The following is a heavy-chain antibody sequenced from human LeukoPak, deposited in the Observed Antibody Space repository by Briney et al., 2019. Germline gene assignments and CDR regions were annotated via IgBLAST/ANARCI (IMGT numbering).Heavy chain of an antibody. Sequence: GRSLRLSCAASGFTFDDYAMHWVRQAPGKGLEWVSGISWNSGSIGYADSVKGRFTISRDNAKNSLYLQMNSLRAEDTAVYYCARVDYDILTGFDYWGQGTLVTVSS. J-gene: IGHJ4*02. CDR3: ARVDYDILTGFDY. CDR2: ISWNSGSI. CDR1: GFTFDDYA. V-gene: IGHV3-9*01. D-gene: IGHD3-9*01.